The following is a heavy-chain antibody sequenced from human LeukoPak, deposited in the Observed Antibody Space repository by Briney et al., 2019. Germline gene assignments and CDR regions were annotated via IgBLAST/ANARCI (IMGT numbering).Heavy chain of an antibody. D-gene: IGHD6-19*01. CDR2: ISSSSSYI. Sequence: SGGSLRLSCAASGFTFSSYSMNWVRQAPGKGLEWVSYISSSSSYIYYADSVKGRFTISRDNAKNSLYLQMNSLRAEDTAVYYCARIIAVAGTGFFDYWGQGTLVTVSS. CDR3: ARIIAVAGTGFFDY. CDR1: GFTFSSYS. J-gene: IGHJ4*02. V-gene: IGHV3-21*01.